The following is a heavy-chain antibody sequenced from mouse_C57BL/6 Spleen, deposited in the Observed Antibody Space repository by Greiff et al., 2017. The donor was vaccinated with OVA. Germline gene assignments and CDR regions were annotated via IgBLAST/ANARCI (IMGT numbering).Heavy chain of an antibody. CDR1: GYTFTSYW. V-gene: IGHV1-74*01. CDR2: IHPSGSDT. CDR3: AITPDYYGSSFDY. D-gene: IGHD1-1*01. J-gene: IGHJ2*01. Sequence: QVQLQQPGAELVKPGASVKVSCKASGYTFTSYWMHWVKQRPGQGLEWIGRIHPSGSDTNYNQKFKGKATLTVDKSSSTAYMQLSSLTSEDSAVYYCAITPDYYGSSFDYWGQGTTLTVSS.